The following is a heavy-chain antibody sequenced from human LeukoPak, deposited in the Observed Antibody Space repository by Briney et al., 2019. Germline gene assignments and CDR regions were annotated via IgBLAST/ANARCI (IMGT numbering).Heavy chain of an antibody. V-gene: IGHV3-66*02. J-gene: IGHJ4*02. Sequence: PGGSLRLSCAASGFTVSSNYMSWVRQAPGKGLEWVSVIYSGGSTYYADSVKSRFTISRNNSKNTLYLQMNSLRAEDTAVYYCARSAIVPGDDYWGQGTLVTVSS. D-gene: IGHD1-26*01. CDR2: IYSGGST. CDR1: GFTVSSNY. CDR3: ARSAIVPGDDY.